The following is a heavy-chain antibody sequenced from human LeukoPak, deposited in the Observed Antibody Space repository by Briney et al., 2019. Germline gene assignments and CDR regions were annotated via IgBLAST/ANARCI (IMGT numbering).Heavy chain of an antibody. CDR3: ARSETSHLYYFDY. J-gene: IGHJ4*02. CDR2: IIPIFGTA. CDR1: GGTFSSYA. Sequence: ASVTVSCKASGGTFSSYAISWVRQAPRQGLEWMGGIIPIFGTANYAQKFQGRVTITADESTSTAYMELSSLRSEDTAVYYCARSETSHLYYFDYWGQGTLVTVSS. V-gene: IGHV1-69*13.